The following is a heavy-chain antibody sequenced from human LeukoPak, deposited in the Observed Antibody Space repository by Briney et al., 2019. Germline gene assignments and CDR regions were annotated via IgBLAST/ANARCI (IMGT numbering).Heavy chain of an antibody. V-gene: IGHV3-48*03. CDR1: GFTFSSYE. CDR3: AGAAPTSYSSGWGFDY. CDR2: ISSSGSTI. D-gene: IGHD6-19*01. J-gene: IGHJ4*02. Sequence: GGSLRLSCAASGFTFSSYEMNWVRQAPGKGLEWVSYISSSGSTIYYADSVKGRFTISRDNAKNSLYLQMNSLRAEDTAVYYCAGAAPTSYSSGWGFDYWGQGTLVTVSS.